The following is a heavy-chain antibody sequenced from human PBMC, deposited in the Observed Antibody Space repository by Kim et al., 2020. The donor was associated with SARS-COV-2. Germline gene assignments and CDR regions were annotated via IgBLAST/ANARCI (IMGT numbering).Heavy chain of an antibody. J-gene: IGHJ6*02. Sequence: GGSLRLSCAASGFTVSSNYMSWVRQAPGKGLEWVSVIYSGGNTYYADSVKGRFTISRDNSKNTLYLQMNSLRAEDTAVYYCARGGGSYYYGMDVWGQGTTVTVSS. CDR1: GFTVSSNY. V-gene: IGHV3-53*01. D-gene: IGHD2-15*01. CDR3: ARGGGSYYYGMDV. CDR2: IYSGGNT.